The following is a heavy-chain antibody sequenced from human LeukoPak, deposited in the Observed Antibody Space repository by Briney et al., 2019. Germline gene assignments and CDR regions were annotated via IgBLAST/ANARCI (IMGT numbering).Heavy chain of an antibody. V-gene: IGHV3-48*01. J-gene: IGHJ4*02. CDR1: AFTFNDYS. D-gene: IGHD1-26*01. Sequence: PGGSLRLSCAASAFTFNDYSMNWVRQAPGKGLEWISYISGRSSTIYYADSVRGRFTISRDNAKNSMYLQMNSLRAEDTAVYYCARDRLTSGSYFFDYWGQGTLVTVSS. CDR2: ISGRSSTI. CDR3: ARDRLTSGSYFFDY.